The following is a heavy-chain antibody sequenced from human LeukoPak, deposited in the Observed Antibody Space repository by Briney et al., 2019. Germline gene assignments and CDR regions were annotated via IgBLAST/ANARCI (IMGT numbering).Heavy chain of an antibody. D-gene: IGHD1-1*01. CDR2: INASNGNT. J-gene: IGHJ6*02. CDR1: GYTFTSYA. V-gene: IGHV1-3*01. CDR3: ASPQLLGYYYYGMDV. Sequence: EASVKVSCKASGYTFTSYAMHWVRQAPGQRLEWMGWINASNGNTKYSQKFQGRVTITADESTSTAYMELSSLRSEDTAVYYCASPQLLGYYYYGMDVWGQGTTVTVSS.